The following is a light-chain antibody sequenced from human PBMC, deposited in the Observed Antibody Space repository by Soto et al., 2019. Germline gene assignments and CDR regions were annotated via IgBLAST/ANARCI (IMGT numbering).Light chain of an antibody. J-gene: IGKJ2*01. CDR3: QQYNDWLYT. Sequence: DIVMTQSPDSLAVSPGERATLSCRASQSVSSYLAWYQQKPGQAPRLLIYDASTRATDIPVRFSGSGSGTEFTLTISSLQSEDSAVYYCQQYNDWLYTFGPGTKVDIK. CDR2: DAS. CDR1: QSVSSY. V-gene: IGKV3D-15*01.